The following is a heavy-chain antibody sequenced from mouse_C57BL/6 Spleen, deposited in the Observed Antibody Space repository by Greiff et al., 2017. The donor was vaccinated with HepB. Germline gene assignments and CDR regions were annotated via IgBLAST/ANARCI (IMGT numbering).Heavy chain of an antibody. V-gene: IGHV1-55*01. Sequence: QVQLQQPGAELVKPGASVKMSCKASGYTFTSYWITWVKQRPGQGLEWIGDIYPGSGSTNYNEKFKSKATLTVDTSSSTAYMQLSSLTSEDSAFYYCARDSNYVAWFAYWGQGTLVTVSA. CDR2: IYPGSGST. CDR3: ARDSNYVAWFAY. D-gene: IGHD2-5*01. CDR1: GYTFTSYW. J-gene: IGHJ3*01.